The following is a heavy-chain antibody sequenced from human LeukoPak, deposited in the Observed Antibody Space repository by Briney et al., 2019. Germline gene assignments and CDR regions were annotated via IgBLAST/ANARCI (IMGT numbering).Heavy chain of an antibody. D-gene: IGHD3-3*01. CDR3: AREYYDFWSGPAGYFDY. Sequence: GGSLRLSCAASGFTFSDYYMSWIRQAPGKGLEWVSYISSSGNMIYFADSVKGRFTISRDNAKNSLYLQMNSLRAEDTAVYYCAREYYDFWSGPAGYFDYWGQGTLVTVSS. CDR1: GFTFSDYY. J-gene: IGHJ4*02. CDR2: ISSSGNMI. V-gene: IGHV3-11*04.